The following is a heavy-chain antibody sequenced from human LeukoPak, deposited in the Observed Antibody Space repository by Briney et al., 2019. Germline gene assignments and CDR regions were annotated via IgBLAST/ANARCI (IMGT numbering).Heavy chain of an antibody. CDR1: GGSISSSSYY. J-gene: IGHJ6*02. D-gene: IGHD3-16*01. CDR3: ARMTFGVEGNGMDD. CDR2: IYYTGST. V-gene: IGHV4-39*01. Sequence: SETLSLTCTVSGGSISSSSYYWAWIRQPPGKGLEWIGSIYYTGSTYDRPSLKSRVTISVDTSKNQFSLSLSSVTAADTAVYYCARMTFGVEGNGMDDWGQGTTVTV.